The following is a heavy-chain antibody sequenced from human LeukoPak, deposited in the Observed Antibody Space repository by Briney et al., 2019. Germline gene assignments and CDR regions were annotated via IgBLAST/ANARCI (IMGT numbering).Heavy chain of an antibody. CDR1: GFIFSTYS. D-gene: IGHD1-26*01. CDR2: ISCSRSTI. CDR3: ARELFGGSLNFDC. V-gene: IGHV3-48*02. Sequence: GGSLRLSCAASGFIFSTYSMNWVRQAPGKGLELVSYISCSRSTIYYADSVKGRFTISRDNAQDSLFLQMDTLRDEDTAVYYCARELFGGSLNFDCWGQGTLVTVSA. J-gene: IGHJ4*02.